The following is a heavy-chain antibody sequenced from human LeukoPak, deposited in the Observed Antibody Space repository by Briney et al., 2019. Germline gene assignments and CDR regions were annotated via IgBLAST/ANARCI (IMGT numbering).Heavy chain of an antibody. D-gene: IGHD3-10*01. CDR2: INHSGST. Sequence: SETLSLTCAVYGGSFSGYYWSWTRQPPGKGLEWIGEINHSGSTNYNPSLKSRVTISVDTSKNQFSLKLSSVTAADTAVYYCARKAPTYYYGSGSYSKWGQGTLVTVSS. CDR3: ARKAPTYYYGSGSYSK. V-gene: IGHV4-34*01. CDR1: GGSFSGYY. J-gene: IGHJ4*02.